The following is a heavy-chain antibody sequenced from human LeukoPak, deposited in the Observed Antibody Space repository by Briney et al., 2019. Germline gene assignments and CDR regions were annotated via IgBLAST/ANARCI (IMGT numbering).Heavy chain of an antibody. CDR3: ARHEEGRPLGGRDAFDI. J-gene: IGHJ3*02. V-gene: IGHV3-23*01. Sequence: GGSLRLSCAASGFTFSSYAMSWVRQAPGKGLEWVSAISGSGGSTYYADSVKGRFTISRDNSKNTLYLQMNSLRAEDTAVYYCARHEEGRPLGGRDAFDIWGQGTMVTVSS. CDR1: GFTFSSYA. CDR2: ISGSGGST. D-gene: IGHD1-26*01.